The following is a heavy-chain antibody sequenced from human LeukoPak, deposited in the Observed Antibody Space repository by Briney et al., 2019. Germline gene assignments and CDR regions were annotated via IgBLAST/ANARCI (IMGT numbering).Heavy chain of an antibody. CDR3: ARDHRYDSSGYYPPSFDH. Sequence: PSETLSLTCTVSGGSISSYYWSWIRQPAGKGLEWIGRIYTSGSTNYNPSLKSRVTISLDTSKNQFSLKLSSVTAADTAVYYCARDHRYDSSGYYPPSFDHWGQGTLVTVSS. J-gene: IGHJ4*02. D-gene: IGHD3-22*01. CDR2: IYTSGST. V-gene: IGHV4-4*07. CDR1: GGSISSYY.